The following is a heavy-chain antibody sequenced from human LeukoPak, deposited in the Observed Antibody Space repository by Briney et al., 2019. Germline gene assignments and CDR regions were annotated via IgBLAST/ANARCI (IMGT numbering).Heavy chain of an antibody. J-gene: IGHJ4*02. V-gene: IGHV1-18*01. CDR1: GYTFTSYG. CDR3: ARDTYNSGWCSDY. D-gene: IGHD6-19*01. Sequence: GASVKVSCKTSGYTFTSYGISWVRQAPGHGLEWMGWISTYNGNTNYAQNLQGRVIMITDTSTSTAYMELRSLRSDDTAVYYCARDTYNSGWCSDYWGQGTLVTVSS. CDR2: ISTYNGNT.